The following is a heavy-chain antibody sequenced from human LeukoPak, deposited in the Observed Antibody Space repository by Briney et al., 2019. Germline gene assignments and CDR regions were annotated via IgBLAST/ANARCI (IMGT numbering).Heavy chain of an antibody. J-gene: IGHJ4*02. V-gene: IGHV3-64*01. CDR2: ISDTGGST. D-gene: IGHD5-18*01. CDR3: ARGYNYAFDY. Sequence: HSGGSLRLSCAASGFTFSNYAMFWVRQAPGKGLEYVSAISDTGGSTYYANSVKGRFTISRDNSKNTLYLQMGSLKTEDMAVYYCARGYNYAFDYWGQGTLVTVSS. CDR1: GFTFSNYA.